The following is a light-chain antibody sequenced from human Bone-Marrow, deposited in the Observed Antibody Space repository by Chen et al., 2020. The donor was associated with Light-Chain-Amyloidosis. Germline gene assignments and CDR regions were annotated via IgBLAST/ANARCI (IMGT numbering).Light chain of an antibody. CDR1: DLPTKY. CDR2: RGT. Sequence: SYELTQPPSVSVSPGQTARLTCSGDDLPTKYAYWYQQKPGQAPVLVIHRGTERPSGISERFSGSSSGTTATLTISGDQAEDEADYHCQSADSSGTYGVIFGGGTKLTVL. V-gene: IGLV3-25*03. J-gene: IGLJ2*01. CDR3: QSADSSGTYGVI.